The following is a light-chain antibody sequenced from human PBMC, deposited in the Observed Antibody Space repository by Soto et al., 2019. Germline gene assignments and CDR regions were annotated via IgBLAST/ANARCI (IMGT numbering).Light chain of an antibody. CDR1: QSVNSN. Sequence: ETVMTQSPATLSVSLGERATLSCRASQSVNSNLAWYQQKPGRAPRLLIYGASIRATGVPGRFSGSGSGTDFTLTISSLQPEDFAVYFCQQYKNWPPVTFGGGTKVEIK. J-gene: IGKJ4*01. CDR2: GAS. V-gene: IGKV3-15*01. CDR3: QQYKNWPPVT.